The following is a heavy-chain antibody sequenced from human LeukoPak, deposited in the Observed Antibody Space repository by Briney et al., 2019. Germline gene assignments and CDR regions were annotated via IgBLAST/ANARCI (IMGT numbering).Heavy chain of an antibody. CDR1: GGPISSNFYY. D-gene: IGHD3-16*01. CDR3: AKTLRLGELWD. J-gene: IGHJ4*02. Sequence: SETLSLTCTVSGGPISSNFYYWGWIRQPPGKGLEWIGSIYYSGSAFYHPSLQSRVTVSIDTSNNQLSLSLTSGTGTDTAVYYCAKTLRLGELWDWGQGSLVTVSS. CDR2: IYYSGSA. V-gene: IGHV4-39*01.